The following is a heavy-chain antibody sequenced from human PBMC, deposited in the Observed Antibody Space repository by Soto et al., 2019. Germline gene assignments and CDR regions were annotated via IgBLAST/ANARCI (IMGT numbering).Heavy chain of an antibody. CDR3: ARGTQLELLLDAFDI. V-gene: IGHV1-2*04. CDR2: INPNSGGT. J-gene: IGHJ3*02. CDR1: GYTFTGYY. Sequence: GASVKVSCKASGYTFTGYYRHWVRQAPGQGLEWMGWINPNSGGTNYAQKFQGWVTMTRDTSISTAYMELSRLRSDDTAVYYCARGTQLELLLDAFDIWGQGTMVTVSS. D-gene: IGHD1-1*01.